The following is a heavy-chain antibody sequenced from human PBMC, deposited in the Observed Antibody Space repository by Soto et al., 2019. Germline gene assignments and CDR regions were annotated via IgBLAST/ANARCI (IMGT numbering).Heavy chain of an antibody. CDR3: AREDLGDFVGF. CDR2: ISSGSSFI. D-gene: IGHD2-21*02. CDR1: EFAFGYHT. V-gene: IGHV3-21*01. Sequence: GSLILSCATAEFAFGYHTMSWVRQAPGKVLEWVSLISSGSSFIYYSDSVKGRFTISRDNAQNSLYLQMSSLRVEDTAVYYCAREDLGDFVGFWGQGTMVTVSS. J-gene: IGHJ4*02.